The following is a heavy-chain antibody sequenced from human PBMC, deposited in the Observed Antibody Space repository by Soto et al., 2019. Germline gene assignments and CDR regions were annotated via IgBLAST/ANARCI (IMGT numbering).Heavy chain of an antibody. J-gene: IGHJ1*01. Sequence: GSRRLSCTASGLPFSNYAMTWVRQGPGKGLEWVSGISGSVTRPYYADSVRGHFTISRDNSKNTLYLRMDNLRAEDTAVYYCAKEAVEAELVPNPVECWGKRKKVSVSA. CDR1: GLPFSNYA. D-gene: IGHD3-3*01. V-gene: IGHV3-23*01. CDR3: AKEAVEAELVPNPVEC. CDR2: ISGSVTRP.